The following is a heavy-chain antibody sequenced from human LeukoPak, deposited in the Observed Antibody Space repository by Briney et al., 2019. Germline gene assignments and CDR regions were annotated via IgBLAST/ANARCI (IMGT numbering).Heavy chain of an antibody. CDR2: IYPGDSDT. CDR3: ARQGCSSTSCYED. CDR1: GYSFTSYW. Sequence: GESLKIFCKGSGYSFTSYWIGRVRQMPGKGLGWMGIIYPGDSDTRYSPPFQGQVTISADKSISTAYLQWSSLKASDTAMYYCARQGCSSTSCYEDWGQGTLVTVSS. J-gene: IGHJ4*02. V-gene: IGHV5-51*01. D-gene: IGHD2-2*01.